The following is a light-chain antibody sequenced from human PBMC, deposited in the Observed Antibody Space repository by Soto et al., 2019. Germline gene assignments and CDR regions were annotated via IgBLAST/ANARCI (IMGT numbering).Light chain of an antibody. V-gene: IGKV3-11*01. J-gene: IGKJ2*01. CDR2: DPS. CDR3: QQRSNWPPYT. CDR1: QSVSSY. Sequence: EIVLTQSPATLSLSPGERATLSCRASQSVSSYLAWYQQKPGQAPRPLIYDPSNRPTGIPARFSGSGSGTDFTLTISSLEPEDFAVYYCQQRSNWPPYTFGQGTKLEIK.